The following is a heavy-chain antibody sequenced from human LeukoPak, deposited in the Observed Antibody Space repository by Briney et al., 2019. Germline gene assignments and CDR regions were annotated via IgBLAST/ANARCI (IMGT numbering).Heavy chain of an antibody. CDR2: IYYSGST. CDR3: ARHPTHVSRILVGAFDI. CDR1: GGSIRSYY. J-gene: IGHJ3*02. Sequence: PSETLSLTCTVSGGSIRSYYWSWIRQPPGKGLEWIGYIYYSGSTNYNPSLKSRVTISVDTSKNQFSLKLSSVTAADTAVYYRARHPTHVSRILVGAFDIWGQGTMVTVSS. D-gene: IGHD2-15*01. V-gene: IGHV4-59*08.